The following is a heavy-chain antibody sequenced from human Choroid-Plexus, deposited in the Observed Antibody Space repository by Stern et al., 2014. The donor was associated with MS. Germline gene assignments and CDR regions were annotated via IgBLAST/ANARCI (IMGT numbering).Heavy chain of an antibody. CDR1: GFTLGSCA. CDR3: AKDRQYLTYFFDH. J-gene: IGHJ5*02. V-gene: IGHV3-30*18. CDR2: VLYDGSNK. D-gene: IGHD2/OR15-2a*01. Sequence: VHLVESGGGVVQPGRPLRLSCVASGFTLGSCAMHWVRQAPGKGLEWVAGVLYDGSNKYYADSVKGRFTISRDNSQNTLYMQMSSLRPEDTAVYYCAKDRQYLTYFFDHWGQGSLVTVSS.